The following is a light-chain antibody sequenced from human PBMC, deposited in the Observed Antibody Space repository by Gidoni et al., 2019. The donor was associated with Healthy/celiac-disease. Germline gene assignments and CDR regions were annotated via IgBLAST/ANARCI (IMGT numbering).Light chain of an antibody. J-gene: IGLJ3*02. CDR3: NSRDSSGNHLV. CDR1: SLRSYY. V-gene: IGLV3-19*01. CDR2: GKN. Sequence: SSELTQDSELSVALGQTVRITCQGDSLRSYYASWYQQKPGQAPVLVIYGKNNRPSGIPDRFSGSSSGNTASLTITGAQAEDEADYYCNSRDSSGNHLVFGGGTKLTVL.